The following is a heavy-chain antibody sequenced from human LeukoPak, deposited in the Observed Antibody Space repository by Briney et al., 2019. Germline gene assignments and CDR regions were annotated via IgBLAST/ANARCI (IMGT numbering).Heavy chain of an antibody. CDR3: ARGLYYDFWNGSLQYYFDY. D-gene: IGHD3-3*01. CDR2: IHYSGST. CDR1: GGSISSYY. V-gene: IGHV4-59*01. J-gene: IGHJ4*02. Sequence: SQTLSLTCTVSGGSISSYYWSWIRQPPGKGLEWIGYIHYSGSTNYNPSLKSRVTISVDTSKNQFSLKLSSVTAADTAVYYCARGLYYDFWNGSLQYYFDYWGQGTLVTVSS.